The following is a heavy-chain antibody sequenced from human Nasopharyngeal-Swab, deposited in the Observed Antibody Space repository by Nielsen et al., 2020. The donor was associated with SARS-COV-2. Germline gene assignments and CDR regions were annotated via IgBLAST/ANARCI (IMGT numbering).Heavy chain of an antibody. CDR3: AKGLLNSSGWSYYYYGMDV. D-gene: IGHD6-19*01. Sequence: VRQAPGKGLGWVSGISWNSGSIGYADSVKGRFTISRDNAKNSLYLQMNSLRAEDTALYYCAKGLLNSSGWSYYYYGMDVWGQGTTVTVSS. CDR2: ISWNSGSI. J-gene: IGHJ6*02. V-gene: IGHV3-9*01.